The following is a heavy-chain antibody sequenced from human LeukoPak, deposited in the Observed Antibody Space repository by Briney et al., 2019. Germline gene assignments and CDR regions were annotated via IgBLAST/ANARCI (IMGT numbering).Heavy chain of an antibody. V-gene: IGHV5-10-1*01. D-gene: IGHD6-13*01. Sequence: GESLKISCKGSGYSFTSHWISWVRQMPGKGLEWMGRIDPSDSYTNYSPSFQGHVTISADKSISTAYLQWSSLKASDTAMHYCARRRAAAGTPYYYGMDVWGKGTTVTVSS. CDR1: GYSFTSHW. CDR2: IDPSDSYT. CDR3: ARRRAAAGTPYYYGMDV. J-gene: IGHJ6*04.